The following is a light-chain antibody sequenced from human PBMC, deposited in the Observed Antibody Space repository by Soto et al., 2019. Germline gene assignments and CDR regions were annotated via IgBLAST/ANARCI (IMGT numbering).Light chain of an antibody. CDR2: DDN. V-gene: IGLV1-51*01. CDR1: SSNIGGNS. CDR3: GSWDSSLSAYV. J-gene: IGLJ1*01. Sequence: QSVMTQPPSVSAAPGQKVTISCSGSSSNIGGNSVSGYQQLPGTAPKLLIYDDNKRPSGIPDRFSGSKSGTSGTLGITGFQTGDEADYYCGSWDSSLSAYVFGTGTKLTVL.